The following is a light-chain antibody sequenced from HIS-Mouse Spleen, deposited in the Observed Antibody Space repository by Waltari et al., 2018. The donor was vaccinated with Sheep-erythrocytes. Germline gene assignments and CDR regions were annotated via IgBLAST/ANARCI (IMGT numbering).Light chain of an antibody. CDR1: KLGAKS. V-gene: IGLV3-1*01. Sequence: SYELTQPPSVSVSPGQTASITCSGDKLGAKSACWEQQKPGRSPVLVIYQDSKRPSGIPERFSGSNSGNTATLTISGTQAMDEADYYCQAWDSSTYVFGTGTKVTVL. CDR2: QDS. CDR3: QAWDSSTYV. J-gene: IGLJ1*01.